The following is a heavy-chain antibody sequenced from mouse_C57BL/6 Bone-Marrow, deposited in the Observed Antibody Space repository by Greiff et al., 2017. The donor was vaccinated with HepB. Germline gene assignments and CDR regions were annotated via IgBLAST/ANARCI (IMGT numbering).Heavy chain of an antibody. V-gene: IGHV1-64*01. CDR1: GYTFTSYW. J-gene: IGHJ4*01. D-gene: IGHD2-4*01. Sequence: QVQLKQPGAELVKPGASVKLSCKASGYTFTSYWMHWVKQRPGQGLEWIGMIHPNSGSTNYNEKFKSKATLTVDKSSSTAYMQLSSLTSEDSAVYYCARVYYDYDGTLDYAMDYWGQGTSVTVSS. CDR3: ARVYYDYDGTLDYAMDY. CDR2: IHPNSGST.